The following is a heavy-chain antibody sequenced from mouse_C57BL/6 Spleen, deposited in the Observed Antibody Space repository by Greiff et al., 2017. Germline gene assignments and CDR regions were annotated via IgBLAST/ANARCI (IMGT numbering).Heavy chain of an antibody. CDR3: AGHYYGSRYVDFAC. CDR1: GYTFTDYE. D-gene: IGHD1-1*01. Sequence: QVQLQQSGAELVRPGASVTLSCKASGYTFTDYEMHWVKQTPVHGLDWIGAIDPETGGTAYKQKFKGKATLTADKTSSTAYMELRSLTSEDFAVYYCAGHYYGSRYVDFACWGPGTLVTVSA. CDR2: IDPETGGT. V-gene: IGHV1-15*01. J-gene: IGHJ3*01.